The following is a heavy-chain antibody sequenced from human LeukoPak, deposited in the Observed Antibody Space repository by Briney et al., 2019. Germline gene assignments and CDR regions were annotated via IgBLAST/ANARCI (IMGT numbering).Heavy chain of an antibody. Sequence: GESLKISCKGSGYTFTNYWIGWVRQMPGKGLEWMGIIWPSDSDTRYSPSFQGQVTISADKSIGTAYLQWSSLKASDTAIYFCARRISGYYIDYWGQGTLVSVSS. D-gene: IGHD1-26*01. CDR2: IWPSDSDT. CDR3: ARRISGYYIDY. J-gene: IGHJ4*02. CDR1: GYTFTNYW. V-gene: IGHV5-51*01.